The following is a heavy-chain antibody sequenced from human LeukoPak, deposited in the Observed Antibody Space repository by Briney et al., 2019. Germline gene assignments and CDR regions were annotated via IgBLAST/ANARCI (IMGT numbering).Heavy chain of an antibody. CDR1: GYSFTTYW. J-gene: IGHJ4*02. V-gene: IGHV5-51*01. D-gene: IGHD6-6*01. Sequence: GESLKISCKGFGYSFTTYWIGWVRQMPGKGLEWMGIIYPGDSDTRYSPSFHGQVTISADKSISTAYLQWGSLRASDTAIYYCARTYSISPYGSHDNWGQGTQVTVSS. CDR2: IYPGDSDT. CDR3: ARTYSISPYGSHDN.